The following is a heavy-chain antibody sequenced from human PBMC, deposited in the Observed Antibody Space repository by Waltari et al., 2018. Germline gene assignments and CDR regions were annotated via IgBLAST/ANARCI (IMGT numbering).Heavy chain of an antibody. CDR3: ARDIGPFWSAYWIGGFDI. D-gene: IGHD3-3*01. CDR1: GFTFSNSS. J-gene: IGHJ3*02. Sequence: EVQLVESGGGLVQPGGSLRLSCAASGFTFSNSSMNRVRQAPGKGLEWVSYISSSNDTTYYADSVKGRFTISRDNAKNSLYLQMNSLRAEDTAFYYCARDIGPFWSAYWIGGFDIWGQGTMVTVSS. CDR2: ISSSNDTT. V-gene: IGHV3-48*04.